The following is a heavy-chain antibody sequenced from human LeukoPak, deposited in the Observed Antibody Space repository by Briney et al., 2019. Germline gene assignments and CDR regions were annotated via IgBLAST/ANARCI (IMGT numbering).Heavy chain of an antibody. CDR2: INHSGST. J-gene: IGHJ6*03. CDR1: GGSFSGYY. CDR3: ARNPGYSSGWYYYYYMDV. V-gene: IGHV4-34*01. D-gene: IGHD6-19*01. Sequence: SETLSLTCAVYGGSFSGYYWSWIRQPPGKGLEWIGEINHSGSTNYNPSLKSRVTISVDTSKNQFSLKLSSVTAADTAVYYCARNPGYSSGWYYYYYMDVWGKGTTVTVSS.